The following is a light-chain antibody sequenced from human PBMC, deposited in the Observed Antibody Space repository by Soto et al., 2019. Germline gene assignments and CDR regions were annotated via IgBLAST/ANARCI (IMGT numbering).Light chain of an antibody. CDR2: DAS. V-gene: IGKV3-20*01. CDR3: QQYGSTPRT. CDR1: QSVSSSY. J-gene: IGKJ1*01. Sequence: ETVLTQSPGTLSLSPGDRATLSCRASQSVSSSYLAWYQQKPGQAPRLLIYDASRRSTGIPDRFSGSGFGTVFTLTISRLEPDDFAVYYCQQYGSTPRTFVQGTKMDI.